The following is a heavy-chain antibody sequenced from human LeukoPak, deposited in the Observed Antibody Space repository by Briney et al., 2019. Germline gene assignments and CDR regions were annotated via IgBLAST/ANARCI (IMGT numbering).Heavy chain of an antibody. Sequence: ASVKVSCKASGYTFTGYYMHWLRQAPGQGLEWMGWINPNSGGTNYAQKFQGRVTMTRDTSISTAYMELSRLRSDDTAVYYCARSPHFIFIEDYWGQGTLVTVSS. CDR3: ARSPHFIFIEDY. J-gene: IGHJ4*02. CDR1: GYTFTGYY. CDR2: INPNSGGT. D-gene: IGHD2-21*01. V-gene: IGHV1-2*02.